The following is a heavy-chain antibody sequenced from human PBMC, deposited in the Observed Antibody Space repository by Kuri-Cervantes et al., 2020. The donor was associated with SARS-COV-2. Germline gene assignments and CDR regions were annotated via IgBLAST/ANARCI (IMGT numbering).Heavy chain of an antibody. V-gene: IGHV3-23*01. CDR3: ATQGYSDFWSGYYTSLEHVDS. CDR1: RFSFSSYV. Sequence: GEALKISCAASRFSFSSYVMSWVRQAPGKGLEWVSGINAYGDSTYYADSVKGRFTISRDNSRNTLSLQMHSLRADDTALYYCATQGYSDFWSGYYTSLEHVDSWGQGTPVTVSS. CDR2: INAYGDST. J-gene: IGHJ4*02. D-gene: IGHD3-3*01.